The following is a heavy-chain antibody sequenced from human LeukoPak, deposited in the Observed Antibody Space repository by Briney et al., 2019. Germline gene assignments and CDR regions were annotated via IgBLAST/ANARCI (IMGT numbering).Heavy chain of an antibody. CDR3: ASGTKYDILTISLSY. J-gene: IGHJ4*02. CDR2: MNPNSGNT. D-gene: IGHD3-9*01. CDR1: GYTFTSYD. Sequence: GASVKVSCKASGYTFTSYDINWVRQATGQGLEWVGWMNPNSGNTGYAQKFQGRVTMTRNTSISTAYMELSSLRSEDTAVYYCASGTKYDILTISLSYWGQGTLVTVSS. V-gene: IGHV1-8*01.